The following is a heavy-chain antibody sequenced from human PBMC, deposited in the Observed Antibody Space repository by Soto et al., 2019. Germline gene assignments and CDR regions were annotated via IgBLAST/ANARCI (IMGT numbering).Heavy chain of an antibody. CDR3: ARAGYSSGTGAFDI. CDR2: IYSGGST. D-gene: IGHD5-18*01. J-gene: IGHJ3*02. Sequence: GGSLRLSCAASGFTVSSNYMSWVRQAPGKGLEWVSVIYSGGSTYYADSVKGRFTISRDNSKNTLYLQMNSLRAEDTAVYYCARAGYSSGTGAFDIWGQGTMVTVSS. CDR1: GFTVSSNY. V-gene: IGHV3-66*01.